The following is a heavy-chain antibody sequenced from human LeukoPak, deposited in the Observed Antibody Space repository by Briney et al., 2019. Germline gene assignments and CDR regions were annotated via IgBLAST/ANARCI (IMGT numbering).Heavy chain of an antibody. D-gene: IGHD6-6*01. J-gene: IGHJ6*03. CDR1: GGSITGGNYD. CDR2: IYTSGST. CDR3: ARDHSSSSFYYYYMDV. Sequence: SETLSLTCTVSGGSITGGNYDWSWVRQPAGKGLEWIGRIYTSGSTNYNPSLKSRVAISLDTSKNQVSLKLISVTAADTAVYYCARDHSSSSFYYYYMDVWGKGTTVTVSS. V-gene: IGHV4-61*02.